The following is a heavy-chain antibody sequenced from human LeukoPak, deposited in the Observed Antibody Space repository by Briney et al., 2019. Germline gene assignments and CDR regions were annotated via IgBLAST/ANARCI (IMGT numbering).Heavy chain of an antibody. V-gene: IGHV3-30*18. D-gene: IGHD1-26*01. CDR3: AKRGSSGSYHYFDD. CDR1: GFTFSSYG. Sequence: GRSLRLSCAASGFTFSSYGMHWVRQAPGKGLEWVAIISYDGSKKYYADSVKGRFTSSRDNSKNTLYLQMNSLRADDTAVYYRAKRGSSGSYHYFDDWGQGTLVTVSS. J-gene: IGHJ4*02. CDR2: ISYDGSKK.